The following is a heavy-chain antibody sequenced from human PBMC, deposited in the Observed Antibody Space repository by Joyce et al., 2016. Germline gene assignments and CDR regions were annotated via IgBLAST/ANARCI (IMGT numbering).Heavy chain of an antibody. CDR3: ARGSFCSGTSCYSVLFY. J-gene: IGHJ4*02. Sequence: QVQLVQSGAEVKEPGPSVKVSCKASGVTFSSYAITWVRQAPGQGLGWMGGIIPIFGTANYARKFQGRVTIAADESTSTAYMELSSLRSEDTAVYYCARGSFCSGTSCYSVLFYWGQGTLVTVSS. CDR1: GVTFSSYA. D-gene: IGHD2-15*01. V-gene: IGHV1-69*01. CDR2: IIPIFGTA.